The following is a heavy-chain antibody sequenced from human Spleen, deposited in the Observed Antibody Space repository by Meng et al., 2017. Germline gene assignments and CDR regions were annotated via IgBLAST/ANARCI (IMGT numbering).Heavy chain of an antibody. CDR2: IYHSGST. Sequence: SETLSLTCTVSGGSVSSGSYYWGWIRQPPGKGLEWIGSIYHSGSTYYNPSLKSRVTISVDTSKNQFSLKLSSVAAADTAVYCCARGTAAGTDAFDIWGQGTMVTVSS. CDR3: ARGTAAGTDAFDI. D-gene: IGHD6-13*01. J-gene: IGHJ3*02. V-gene: IGHV4-39*07. CDR1: GGSVSSGSYY.